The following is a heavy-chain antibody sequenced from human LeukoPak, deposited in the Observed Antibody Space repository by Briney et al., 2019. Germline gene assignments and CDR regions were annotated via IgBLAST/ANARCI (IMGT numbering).Heavy chain of an antibody. CDR2: IYYSGST. CDR3: ASYLSSGSLDY. D-gene: IGHD1-26*01. Sequence: KPSETLSLTCTVSGGSISSYYWSWIRQPPGKGLEWIGYIYYSGSTNYNPSLKSRVTISVDTSKNQFSLKLGSVTAADTAVYYCASYLSSGSLDYWGQGTLVTVSS. V-gene: IGHV4-59*01. CDR1: GGSISSYY. J-gene: IGHJ4*02.